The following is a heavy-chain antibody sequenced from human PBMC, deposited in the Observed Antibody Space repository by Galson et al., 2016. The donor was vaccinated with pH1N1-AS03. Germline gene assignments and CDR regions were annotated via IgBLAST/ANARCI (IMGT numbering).Heavy chain of an antibody. CDR1: GYTFSRYY. J-gene: IGHJ4*02. Sequence: SVKVSCKASGYTFSRYYMHWMRQAPGQGPEWMGVIDPSIGSTTYAQKFQGRVNMTRDTATTTAYMELRSLRSDDTAVYYCATYGSGSRGGFDYWGQGALITASS. CDR3: ATYGSGSRGGFDY. D-gene: IGHD3-10*01. V-gene: IGHV1-46*01. CDR2: IDPSIGST.